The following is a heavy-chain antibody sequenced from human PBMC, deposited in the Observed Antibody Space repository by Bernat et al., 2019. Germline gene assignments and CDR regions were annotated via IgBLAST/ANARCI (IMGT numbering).Heavy chain of an antibody. D-gene: IGHD4-11*01. CDR2: ISSSSSYI. CDR1: GFTFSSYS. V-gene: IGHV3-21*01. Sequence: EVQLVESGGGLVKPGGSPRLSCAASGFTFSSYSMNWVRQAPGKGLEWVSSISSSSSYIYYADSVKGRFTISRDNAKNSLYLQMNSLRAEDTAVYYCASMVTTTYYFDYWGQGTLVTVSS. CDR3: ASMVTTTYYFDY. J-gene: IGHJ4*02.